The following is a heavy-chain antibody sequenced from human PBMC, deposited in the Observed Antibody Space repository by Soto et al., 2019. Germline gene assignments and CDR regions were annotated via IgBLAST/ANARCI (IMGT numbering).Heavy chain of an antibody. CDR3: ARALAVAGSGPDY. Sequence: PGGSLRLSCAASGFTFSSYAMHWVRQAPGKGLEWVAAISYDGSNKYYADSVKGRFTISRDNSMSTLYLQMNSLRAEDTAVYYCARALAVAGSGPDYWGQGTLVTVSS. J-gene: IGHJ4*02. V-gene: IGHV3-30-3*01. CDR2: ISYDGSNK. CDR1: GFTFSSYA. D-gene: IGHD6-19*01.